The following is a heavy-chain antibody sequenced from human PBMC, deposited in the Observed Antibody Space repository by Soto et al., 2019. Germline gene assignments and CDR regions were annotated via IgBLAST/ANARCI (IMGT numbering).Heavy chain of an antibody. V-gene: IGHV4-30-4*01. CDR3: ARASYDSSTYYLDY. CDR2: IYYSGST. J-gene: IGHJ4*02. CDR1: GASISSGDYY. Sequence: QVQLQESGPGLVKPSQTLSLTCTVSGASISSGDYYWTWIRQPPGKGLEWIGSIYYSGSTYYNPSPKSRVTKSVDTSNNQFSLKLSSVTAADTAVYYCARASYDSSTYYLDYWGQGTLVTVSS. D-gene: IGHD3-22*01.